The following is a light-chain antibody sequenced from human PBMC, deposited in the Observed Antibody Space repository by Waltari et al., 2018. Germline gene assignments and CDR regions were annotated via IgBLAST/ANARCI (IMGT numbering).Light chain of an antibody. CDR3: QQYGSSVLYT. J-gene: IGKJ2*01. V-gene: IGKV3-20*01. CDR2: GAS. Sequence: VLTQSPRTLSLSPGESATLSCRASQSLTNRYLAWHQQKPGQPPRLLIYGASSRAAGIPDRFSGSGSGTDFTLTISRLEPEDFAVYYCQQYGSSVLYTFGQGTKLEIK. CDR1: QSLTNRY.